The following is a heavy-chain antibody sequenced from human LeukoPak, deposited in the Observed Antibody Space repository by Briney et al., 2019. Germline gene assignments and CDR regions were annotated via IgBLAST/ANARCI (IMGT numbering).Heavy chain of an antibody. Sequence: SETLSLTCAVYGGSFSGYYWSWIRQPPGKGLEWIGEINHSGSTNYNPSLKSRVTISVDTSKNQFSLKLSSVTAADTAGYYCARGGRGSELDYWGQGTLVTVSS. CDR1: GGSFSGYY. J-gene: IGHJ4*02. CDR3: ARGGRGSELDY. CDR2: INHSGST. V-gene: IGHV4-34*01. D-gene: IGHD1-26*01.